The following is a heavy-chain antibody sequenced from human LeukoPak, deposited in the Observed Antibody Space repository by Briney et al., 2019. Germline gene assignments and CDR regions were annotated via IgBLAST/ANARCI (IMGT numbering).Heavy chain of an antibody. CDR3: ARLSSTSLSFDY. CDR2: IYYSGST. CDR1: GGSISSSSYY. V-gene: IGHV4-39*01. J-gene: IGHJ4*02. Sequence: PSETLSLTCTVSGGSISSSSYYWGWIRQPPGKGLEWIGSIYYSGSTYYNPSLKSRVTISVDTSKNQFSLKLSSVTAADTAVYYCARLSSTSLSFDYWGQGTLVTVSS. D-gene: IGHD2-2*01.